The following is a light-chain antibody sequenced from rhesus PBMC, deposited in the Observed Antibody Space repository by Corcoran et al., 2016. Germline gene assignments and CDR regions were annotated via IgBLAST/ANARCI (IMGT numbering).Light chain of an antibody. V-gene: IGKV3-24*01. CDR1: QSDSSS. J-gene: IGKJ2*01. Sequence: EVVMTQSPATLSLSPGERATLSCRASQSDSSSLAWYQQKPGQAPRLLIYCASSRAAGIPDRFSGSGSWTDFTLTISSLEPEDVAVYYCQQHSDWPYTFGQGTKVEIK. CDR2: CAS. CDR3: QQHSDWPYT.